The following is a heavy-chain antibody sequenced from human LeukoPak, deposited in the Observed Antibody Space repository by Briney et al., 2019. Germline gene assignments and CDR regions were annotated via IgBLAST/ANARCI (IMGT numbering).Heavy chain of an antibody. CDR3: AREVIGSSYPDY. Sequence: NPGGSLRLSCAASGFTFSSYSMNWVRQAPGKGLEWVSSISSSSSYIYYADSVKGRFTISRDNAKNSLYLQMNSLRAEDTAVYYCAREVIGSSYPDYWGQGTLVTVSS. J-gene: IGHJ4*02. CDR1: GFTFSSYS. CDR2: ISSSSSYI. V-gene: IGHV3-21*01. D-gene: IGHD6-6*01.